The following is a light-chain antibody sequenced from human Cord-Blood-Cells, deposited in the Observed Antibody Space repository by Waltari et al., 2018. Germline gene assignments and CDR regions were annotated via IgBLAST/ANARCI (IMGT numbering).Light chain of an antibody. CDR2: DVS. CDR3: SSYTSSSTWV. V-gene: IGLV2-14*01. CDR1: SSDVGGYNY. J-gene: IGLJ3*02. Sequence: QPASVSGSPGQSITISCTGTSSDVGGYNYVAWYQQHPGKAPKLMIYDVSNRPSGVSNRFSGSKSGNTASLTISGLQAEDEADYYCSSYTSSSTWVFGGGTKLTVL.